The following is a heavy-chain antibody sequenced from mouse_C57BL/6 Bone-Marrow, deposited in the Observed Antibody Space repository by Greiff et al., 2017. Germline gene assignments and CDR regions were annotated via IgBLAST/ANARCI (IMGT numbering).Heavy chain of an antibody. V-gene: IGHV1-63*01. CDR2: LYPGGGYT. D-gene: IGHD2-1*01. Sequence: VKLQESGAELVRPGTSVKMSCKASGYTFTNYWIGWAKQRPGHGLEWIGDLYPGGGYTNYNEKFKGKATLTADKSSSTAYMQFSSLTSEDSAIYYCARHGNYSAWFAYWGQGTLVTVSA. J-gene: IGHJ3*01. CDR3: ARHGNYSAWFAY. CDR1: GYTFTNYW.